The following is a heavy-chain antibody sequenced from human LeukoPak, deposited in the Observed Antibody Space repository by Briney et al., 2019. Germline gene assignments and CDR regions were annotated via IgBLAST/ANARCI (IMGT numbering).Heavy chain of an antibody. V-gene: IGHV3-23*01. Sequence: WGSLSLSCAASGFTISNYAMSWVRQPPGKGLEWVSTICDTTYSAYSVKGRFTISRDNAKNSLYLQMNSLRAEDTALYYCARERPAAASAFEIWGQGTMVTVSS. CDR3: ARERPAAASAFEI. J-gene: IGHJ3*02. D-gene: IGHD6-13*01. CDR2: ICDTT. CDR1: GFTISNYA.